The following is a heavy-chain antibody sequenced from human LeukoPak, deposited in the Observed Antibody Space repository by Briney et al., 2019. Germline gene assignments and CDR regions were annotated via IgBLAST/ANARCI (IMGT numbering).Heavy chain of an antibody. CDR2: INKDGSAT. D-gene: IGHD1-26*01. V-gene: IGHV3-43*02. CDR3: ATWAFYHSLDV. J-gene: IGHJ6*02. Sequence: GGSLRLSCEASGFTFDAYAMHWVRQAPGKGLEWVSLINKDGSATYYADSVKGRFTISRDNSKNSLYLQMNSLRSEDTALYYCATWAFYHSLDVWGQGTTVAVSS. CDR1: GFTFDAYA.